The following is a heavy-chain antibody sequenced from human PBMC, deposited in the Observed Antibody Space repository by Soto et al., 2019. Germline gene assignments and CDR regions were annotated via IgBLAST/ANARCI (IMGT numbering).Heavy chain of an antibody. CDR1: GFTFSDYA. CDR2: IWSDGSRK. V-gene: IGHV3-33*01. Sequence: QVQLVESGGGVVQPGRSLRLSCAASGFTFSDYAMHWVRQAPGMGLQWVASIWSDGSRKDYVDSVRGRFTVSRDNSNKTLFLQMTSLSPGDTAIYYCARQIVPTIRGGDLAYWGRGTLVVVSA. J-gene: IGHJ4*02. D-gene: IGHD3-22*01. CDR3: ARQIVPTIRGGDLAY.